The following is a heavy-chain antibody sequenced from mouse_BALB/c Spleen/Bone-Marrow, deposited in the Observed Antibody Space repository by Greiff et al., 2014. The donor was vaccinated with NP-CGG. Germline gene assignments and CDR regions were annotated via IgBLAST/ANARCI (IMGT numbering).Heavy chain of an antibody. CDR3: RCYDYTMDY. D-gene: IGHD1-1*01. J-gene: IGHJ4*01. CDR1: GYTFTSYW. Sequence: LKESGSELVRPGASVKLSCKASGYTFTSYWIHWVKQRPGQGLEWIGNIYPSSGTINYDEKFKNKATLTVDTSSSIAYMQLSSLTSEDSAVYYCRCYDYTMDYWGQETSVTVSS. V-gene: IGHV1S22*01. CDR2: IYPSSGTI.